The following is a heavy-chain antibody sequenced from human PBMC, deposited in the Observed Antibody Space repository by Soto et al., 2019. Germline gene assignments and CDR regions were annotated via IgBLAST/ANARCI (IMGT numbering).Heavy chain of an antibody. V-gene: IGHV1-8*01. CDR2: MNPNSGNT. CDR3: ARQLTEAHNSGFEYYYGMDV. D-gene: IGHD6-19*01. CDR1: GYTFTSYD. Sequence: QVQLVQSGAEVKKPGASVKVSCKASGYTFTSYDINWVRQATGQGLEWMGWMNPNSGNTGYAQKFQGRVTMTSNTCESTAYMEMSSLRSEDTAVYYRARQLTEAHNSGFEYYYGMDVWGQGTTVTVSS. J-gene: IGHJ6*02.